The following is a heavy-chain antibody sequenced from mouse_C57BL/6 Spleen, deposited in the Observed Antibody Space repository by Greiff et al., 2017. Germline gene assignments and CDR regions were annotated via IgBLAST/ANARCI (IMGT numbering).Heavy chain of an antibody. CDR2: ISSGSSTI. D-gene: IGHD1-1*01. CDR3: AIRFDV. Sequence: EVQLVESGGGLVKPGGSLKLSCAASGFTFSDYGMHWVRQAPEKGLEWVAYISSGSSTIDYADTVKGRFTISRDNAKNTLFLQMTSVRSEDTAMYYCAIRFDVWGTGTTVTVSS. J-gene: IGHJ1*03. CDR1: GFTFSDYG. V-gene: IGHV5-17*01.